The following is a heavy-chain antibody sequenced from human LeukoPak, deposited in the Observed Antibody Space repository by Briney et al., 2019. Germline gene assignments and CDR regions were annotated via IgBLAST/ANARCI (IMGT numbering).Heavy chain of an antibody. D-gene: IGHD5-18*01. Sequence: SETLSLTCTVSGGSISSYYWSWIRQPPGKGLEWIGYIYYSGSTNYNPSLKSRVTISVDTSKNQFSLKLSSVTAADTAVYYCASVALDTDYYYYMDVWGKGTTVTVSS. CDR3: ASVALDTDYYYYMDV. CDR1: GGSISSYY. CDR2: IYYSGST. V-gene: IGHV4-59*01. J-gene: IGHJ6*03.